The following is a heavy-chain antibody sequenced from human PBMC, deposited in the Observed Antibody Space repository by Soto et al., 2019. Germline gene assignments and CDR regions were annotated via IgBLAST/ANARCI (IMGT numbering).Heavy chain of an antibody. CDR2: ISWNSGSI. CDR1: GFTFDDYA. V-gene: IGHV3-9*01. J-gene: IGHJ3*02. D-gene: IGHD3-3*01. CDR3: AKQRNYDFWSGYPGDAFDI. Sequence: PGGSLRLSCAASGFTFDDYAMHWVRQAPGKGLEWVSGISWNSGSIGYADSVKGRFTISRDNAKNSLYLQMNSLRAEDTALYYCAKQRNYDFWSGYPGDAFDIWGQGTMVTVSS.